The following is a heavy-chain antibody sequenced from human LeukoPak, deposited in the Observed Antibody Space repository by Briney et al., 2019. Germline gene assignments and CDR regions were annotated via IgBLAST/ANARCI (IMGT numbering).Heavy chain of an antibody. Sequence: SSETLSLTCTVSGGSTSSYYWSWIRQPPGKGLEWIGYIYYSGSTNYNPSLKSRVTISVDTSKNQFSLKLSSVTAADTAVYYCARDGSGSYSKLDSWGQGTLVTVSS. V-gene: IGHV4-59*12. D-gene: IGHD3-10*01. CDR3: ARDGSGSYSKLDS. CDR2: IYYSGST. CDR1: GGSTSSYY. J-gene: IGHJ4*02.